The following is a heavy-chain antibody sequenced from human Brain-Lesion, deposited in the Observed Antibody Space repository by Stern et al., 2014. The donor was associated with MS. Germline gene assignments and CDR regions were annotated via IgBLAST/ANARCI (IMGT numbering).Heavy chain of an antibody. Sequence: QVQLQESGPGLVKPSQTLSLSCTVSGGSISSGGYYWSWIRQPAGKGLEWIGRIFNSGSTSYNPSLQSRVTISIDPSKTQFSLRLNSMTAADTAVYYCARGRVVPGFQYYATDVWGQGTTVIVSS. D-gene: IGHD2-2*01. CDR2: IFNSGST. CDR3: ARGRVVPGFQYYATDV. J-gene: IGHJ6*02. V-gene: IGHV4-61*02. CDR1: GGSISSGGYY.